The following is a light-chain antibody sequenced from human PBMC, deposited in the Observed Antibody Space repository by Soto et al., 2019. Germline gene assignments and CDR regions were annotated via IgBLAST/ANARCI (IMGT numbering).Light chain of an antibody. Sequence: QSVLTQPPSASGSPGQSVTISCTGTSSDVGAYAFVSWFQQHPGKAPKLIIYQVTKRPSGVPDRFSGSRSGNTASLTVSGFQAEDEADYYCSSYVVSYKWVFGGGTKLTVL. CDR3: SSYVVSYKWV. J-gene: IGLJ3*02. CDR2: QVT. CDR1: SSDVGAYAF. V-gene: IGLV2-8*01.